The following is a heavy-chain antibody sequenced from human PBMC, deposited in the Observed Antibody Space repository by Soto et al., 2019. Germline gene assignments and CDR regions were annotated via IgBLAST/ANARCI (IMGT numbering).Heavy chain of an antibody. J-gene: IGHJ3*02. D-gene: IGHD1-26*01. CDR2: IIPIFGTA. Sequence: EASVKVSCKASGGTFSSYAISWVRQAPGQGLEWMGGIIPIFGTANYAQKFQGRVTITADESTSTAYMELSSLRSEDTAVYYCARGAGGAASPHDAFDIWGQGTMLTVSS. V-gene: IGHV1-69*13. CDR1: GGTFSSYA. CDR3: ARGAGGAASPHDAFDI.